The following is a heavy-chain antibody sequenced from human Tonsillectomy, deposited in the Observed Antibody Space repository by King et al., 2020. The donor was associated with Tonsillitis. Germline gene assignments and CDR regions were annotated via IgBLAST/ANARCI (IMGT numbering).Heavy chain of an antibody. CDR3: ARCITMVRGVIIICWYFDL. Sequence: VQLQESGPGLVKPSQTLSLTCTVSGGSISSGDYYWSWIRQPPGKGLEWIGYIYYSGSTYYNPSLKSRVTISLDMSKNQFSLKLSSVTAADTAVYYCARCITMVRGVIIICWYFDLWGRGTLVTVSS. J-gene: IGHJ2*01. CDR1: GGSISSGDYY. CDR2: IYYSGST. D-gene: IGHD3-10*01. V-gene: IGHV4-30-4*01.